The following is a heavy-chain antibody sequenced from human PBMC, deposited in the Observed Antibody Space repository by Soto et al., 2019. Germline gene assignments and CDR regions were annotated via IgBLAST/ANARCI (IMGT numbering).Heavy chain of an antibody. CDR1: GGSISNYY. D-gene: IGHD3-10*01. CDR3: ARHQEVRGAVVRDHYYGMDV. J-gene: IGHJ6*02. V-gene: IGHV4-59*08. Sequence: QVQLQESGPGLVKPSETLSLICTVSGGSISNYYWSWIRQPPGKGLEWIGYIYYTAATTSYNPSLKSRVPISVDTSKIPCSVQLSSWTAADTAVYYCARHQEVRGAVVRDHYYGMDVWGQGTTVTVSS. CDR2: IYYTAATT.